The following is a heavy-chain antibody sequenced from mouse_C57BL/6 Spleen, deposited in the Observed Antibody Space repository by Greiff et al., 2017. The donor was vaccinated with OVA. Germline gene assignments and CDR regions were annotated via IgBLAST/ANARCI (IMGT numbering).Heavy chain of an antibody. V-gene: IGHV1-22*01. CDR2: INPNNGGT. CDR3: AREEYYGSSGFAY. J-gene: IGHJ3*01. CDR1: GYTFTDYN. Sequence: EVQLQQSGPELVKPGASVKMSCKASGYTFTDYNMHWVKQSHGKSLEWIGYINPNNGGTSYNQKFKGKATLTVNKSSSTAYMELRSLTSKDSAVYYCAREEYYGSSGFAYWGQGTLVTVSA. D-gene: IGHD1-1*01.